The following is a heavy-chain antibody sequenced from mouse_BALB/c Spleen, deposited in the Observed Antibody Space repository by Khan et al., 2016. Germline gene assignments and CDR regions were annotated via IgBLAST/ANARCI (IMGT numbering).Heavy chain of an antibody. CDR3: ARWNYGLAWFAY. D-gene: IGHD1-2*01. Sequence: EVQLQESGPSLVKPSQTLSLTCSVTGDSITSGYWNWIRKFPGNKLEYMGYIRYSGSTYYNPSLTSRLSITRDTSKNQYYLQLKSVTTEDTATSYCARWNYGLAWFAYWGQGTLVTVSA. CDR2: IRYSGST. V-gene: IGHV3-8*02. J-gene: IGHJ3*01. CDR1: GDSITSGY.